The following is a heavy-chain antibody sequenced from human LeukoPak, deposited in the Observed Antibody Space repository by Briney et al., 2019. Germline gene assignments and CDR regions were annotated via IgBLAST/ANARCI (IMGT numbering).Heavy chain of an antibody. Sequence: PGGSLRLSCAASGFIFGSCAMSWVRQSPGKGLEWVSAISPSGGSRYYADSVKGRFTISRDNSKNTLYLQMNSLRAEETAIYYCAKFSAFTSNWYKTPFDYWGQGTLVTVSS. D-gene: IGHD6-13*01. J-gene: IGHJ4*02. CDR3: AKFSAFTSNWYKTPFDY. CDR2: ISPSGGSR. CDR1: GFIFGSCA. V-gene: IGHV3-23*01.